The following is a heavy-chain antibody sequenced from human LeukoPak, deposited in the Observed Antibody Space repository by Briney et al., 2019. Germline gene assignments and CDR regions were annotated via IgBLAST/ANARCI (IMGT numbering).Heavy chain of an antibody. V-gene: IGHV3-23*01. Sequence: PGGTLRLSCAASGFTFSSYGMSWVRQAPGKGLEWVSAISGSGGSTYYADSVKGRFTISRDNSKNTLYLQMNSLRAEDTAVYYCAKEGIVLVPAEYYFDYWGQGTLVTVSS. CDR2: ISGSGGST. CDR3: AKEGIVLVPAEYYFDY. CDR1: GFTFSSYG. J-gene: IGHJ4*02. D-gene: IGHD2-2*01.